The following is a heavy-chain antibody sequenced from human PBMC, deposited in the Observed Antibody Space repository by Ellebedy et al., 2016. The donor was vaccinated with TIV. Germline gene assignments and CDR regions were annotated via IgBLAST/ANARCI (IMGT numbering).Heavy chain of an antibody. CDR1: GGSFSGYY. J-gene: IGHJ4*02. Sequence: MPSETLSLTFAVYGGSFSGYYWSWIRQPPGKGLEWIGEINHSGSTNYNPSLKSRVTISVDTSKNQFSLKLSSVTAADTAVYYCARVRQRLYSSSSGLFDYWGQGTLVTVSS. V-gene: IGHV4-34*01. CDR2: INHSGST. D-gene: IGHD6-13*01. CDR3: ARVRQRLYSSSSGLFDY.